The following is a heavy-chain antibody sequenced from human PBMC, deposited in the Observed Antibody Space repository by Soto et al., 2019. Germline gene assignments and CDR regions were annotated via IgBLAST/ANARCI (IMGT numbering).Heavy chain of an antibody. D-gene: IGHD4-17*01. CDR2: IKNKADGGTT. V-gene: IGHV3-15*01. J-gene: IGHJ4*02. Sequence: EVQLVESGGDLVKPGGCLRLSCAASGITFINAWMSWVRQAPGKGLEWVGRIKNKADGGTTDYAAPVRGRFTISRDDSKNTLFLQMNSLEADDTAVYYCTTDPGDYEDFWGQGTLVTVSS. CDR1: GITFINAW. CDR3: TTDPGDYEDF.